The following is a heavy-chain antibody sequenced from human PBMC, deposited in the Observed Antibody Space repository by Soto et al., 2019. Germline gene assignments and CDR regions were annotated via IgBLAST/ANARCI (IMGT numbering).Heavy chain of an antibody. CDR2: IRSKANSYAT. Sequence: GGSLRLSCAASGFTFSGSAMHWVRQASGKGLEWVGRIRSKANSYATAYAASVKGRFTISRDDSKNTAYLQMNSLKTEDTAVYYCTRLSPTYYFEYWGQGTLVTVSS. CDR1: GFTFSGSA. J-gene: IGHJ4*02. V-gene: IGHV3-73*01. CDR3: TRLSPTYYFEY.